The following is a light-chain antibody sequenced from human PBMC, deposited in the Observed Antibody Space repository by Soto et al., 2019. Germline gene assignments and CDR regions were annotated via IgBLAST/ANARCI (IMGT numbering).Light chain of an antibody. CDR2: LGS. CDR3: MQPLQTPWT. CDR1: QSVLHSSGYNY. Sequence: DIVMTQSPLSLPVTPGEPASISCRSSQSVLHSSGYNYLEWYLQKPGQSPQLLIYLGSNRASGVPDRFSGSGSGTDFTLKISRVEAEDVGVYYCMQPLQTPWTFGQGTKVEIK. J-gene: IGKJ1*01. V-gene: IGKV2-28*01.